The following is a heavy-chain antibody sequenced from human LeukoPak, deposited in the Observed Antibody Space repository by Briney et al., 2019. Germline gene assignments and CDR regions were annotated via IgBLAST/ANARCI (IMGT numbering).Heavy chain of an antibody. CDR1: GGSLSSYY. D-gene: IGHD3-3*01. V-gene: IGHV4-59*01. Sequence: SETLSLTCTVSGGSLSSYYWSWIRQPPGKGLEWIGYIYYSGSTNYNPSLKSRVTISVDTSKNQFSLKLSSVTAADTAVYYCARASYDFWSGLGWFDPWGQGTLVTVSS. J-gene: IGHJ5*02. CDR2: IYYSGST. CDR3: ARASYDFWSGLGWFDP.